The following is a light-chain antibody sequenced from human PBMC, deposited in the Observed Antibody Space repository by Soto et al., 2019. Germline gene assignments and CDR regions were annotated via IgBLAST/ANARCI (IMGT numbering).Light chain of an antibody. J-gene: IGKJ3*01. CDR3: QQYDSTPLT. Sequence: DIVMTQSPDSLAVSLGERATINCKSSQSVLYSSNHKNYLAWYQQKPGQPPKLLIYWASTRESGVPDRFSGSGSGTDFTLTISSLQAEDVAVYYCQQYDSTPLTFGPGTKVDIK. V-gene: IGKV4-1*01. CDR2: WAS. CDR1: QSVLYSSNHKNY.